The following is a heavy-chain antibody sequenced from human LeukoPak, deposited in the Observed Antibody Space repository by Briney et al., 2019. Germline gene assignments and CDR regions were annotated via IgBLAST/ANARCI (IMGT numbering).Heavy chain of an antibody. CDR2: ISAYNGNT. J-gene: IGHJ4*02. CDR1: GYTFTSYG. V-gene: IGHV1-18*01. D-gene: IGHD3-10*01. Sequence: GASVKVSCKASGYTFTSYGISWVRQAPGQGLEWMGWISAYNGNTNYAQKLQGRVTMTTDTSTSTAYMELRSLRSDDTAVYYCARGPNVLLWFGELLWEADYWGQGTVVTVSS. CDR3: ARGPNVLLWFGELLWEADY.